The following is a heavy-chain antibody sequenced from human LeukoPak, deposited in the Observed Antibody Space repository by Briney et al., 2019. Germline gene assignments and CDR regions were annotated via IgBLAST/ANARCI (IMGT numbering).Heavy chain of an antibody. J-gene: IGHJ4*02. D-gene: IGHD2/OR15-2a*01. Sequence: PGGSLRLSCAASGFTFSSYSMNWVRQAPGRGLEWVSYISGSSRPIYYADSVKGRFTISKDNAKNTVYLQMNSLRAEDTAVYYCVSFYETYWGRGTLVTVSS. CDR1: GFTFSSYS. CDR3: VSFYETY. V-gene: IGHV3-48*04. CDR2: ISGSSRPI.